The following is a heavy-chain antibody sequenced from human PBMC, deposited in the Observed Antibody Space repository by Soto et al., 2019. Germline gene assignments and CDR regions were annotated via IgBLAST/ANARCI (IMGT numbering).Heavy chain of an antibody. V-gene: IGHV1-69*06. CDR1: GSRFSNYV. CDR3: AREGRGKKAGYNGLVSLGY. J-gene: IGHJ4*02. CDR2: IIPIFNST. Sequence: QVQLVQSGAEVKTPGSSLKVSCTVSGSRFSNYVISWVRQAPGHGLAWLGRIIPIFNSTQYAQKFQGRVTLTADKSTNTASLELSSLRSDDTAVYYCAREGRGKKAGYNGLVSLGYWGQGTLVTVSS. D-gene: IGHD2-2*02.